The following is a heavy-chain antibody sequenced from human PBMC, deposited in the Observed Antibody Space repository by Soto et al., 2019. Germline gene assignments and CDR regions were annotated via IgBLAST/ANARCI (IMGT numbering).Heavy chain of an antibody. CDR2: ISYDGSNK. J-gene: IGHJ4*02. V-gene: IGHV3-30-3*01. Sequence: QVQLVESGGGVVQPGRSLRLSCAASGFTFSSYAMHWVRQAPGKGLEWVAVISYDGSNKYYADSVKGRFTISRDNSKNTLYLQMNSLRAEDTAVYYCARDSLAAGNYFDYWGQGTLVTVSS. CDR1: GFTFSSYA. CDR3: ARDSLAAGNYFDY. D-gene: IGHD3-3*02.